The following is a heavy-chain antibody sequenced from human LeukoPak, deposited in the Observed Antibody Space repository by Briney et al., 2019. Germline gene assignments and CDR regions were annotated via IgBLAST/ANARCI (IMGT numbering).Heavy chain of an antibody. D-gene: IGHD6-25*01. CDR3: TAGRSDYFDF. CDR2: IYYRGST. CDR1: GGSISSSSYY. Sequence: SETLSLTCTVSGGSISSSSYYWGWIRQPPGKGLEWIGSIYYRGSTYYNPSLKSRVTISVDTSKNQFSLKLSSVTAADTAVYYCTAGRSDYFDFWGQGTLATVSS. J-gene: IGHJ4*02. V-gene: IGHV4-39*01.